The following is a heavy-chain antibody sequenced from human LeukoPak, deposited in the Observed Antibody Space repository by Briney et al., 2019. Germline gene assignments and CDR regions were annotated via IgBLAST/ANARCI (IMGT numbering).Heavy chain of an antibody. CDR1: GYSISSGYY. CDR3: ARVPQWTIDY. Sequence: SETLSLTCTVSGYSISSGYYWGWIRQPPGKWLEWIGSIYHSGSTYYNPSLKSRVTISVDTSKNQFSLKLSSVTAADTAVYYCARVPQWTIDYWGQGTLVTVSS. J-gene: IGHJ4*02. D-gene: IGHD6-19*01. CDR2: IYHSGST. V-gene: IGHV4-38-2*02.